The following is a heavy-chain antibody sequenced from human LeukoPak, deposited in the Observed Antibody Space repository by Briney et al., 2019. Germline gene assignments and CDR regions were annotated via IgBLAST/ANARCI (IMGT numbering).Heavy chain of an antibody. CDR2: IFYSGYT. D-gene: IGHD2-21*02. Sequence: PSETLSLTCTVSGGSISSYYWSWFRQPPGKGLEWIAYIFYSGYTNYNASLKSRVTISVDTSKIHFSLKLTSVTATDAAKYYCATHPWAMTAFDPWGQGTLVTVSS. V-gene: IGHV4-59*08. CDR1: GGSISSYY. J-gene: IGHJ5*02. CDR3: ATHPWAMTAFDP.